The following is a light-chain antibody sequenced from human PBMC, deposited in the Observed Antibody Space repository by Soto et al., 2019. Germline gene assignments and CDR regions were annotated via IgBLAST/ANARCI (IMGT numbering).Light chain of an antibody. V-gene: IGKV3-15*01. CDR2: GAS. J-gene: IGKJ3*01. Sequence: ELVMTQSPATLSVSPGERATLSCKASHSILNNLAWYQQKPGQAPRLLIYGASTRATGLPARFSGSGSGTEFTLTISSLQSEDFAVYYCQQYNNWPLTFGPGTTVDIK. CDR3: QQYNNWPLT. CDR1: HSILNN.